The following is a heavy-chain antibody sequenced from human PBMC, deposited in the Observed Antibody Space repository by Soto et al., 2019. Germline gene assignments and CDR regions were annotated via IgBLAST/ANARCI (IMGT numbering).Heavy chain of an antibody. CDR3: ATPSLSTGGYSSFDS. V-gene: IGHV3-23*01. CDR2: VTYSGANT. D-gene: IGHD1-26*01. J-gene: IGHJ4*02. Sequence: EVQLLESGGGLGQPGGSLRLSCAASGFTFGSYAMSWVRQAPGKGLEWVSLVTYSGANTYYAGSVTGRFTISRDNSRNTLYLQMSSLRVEDTAVYYCATPSLSTGGYSSFDSWGRGTLVTVSS. CDR1: GFTFGSYA.